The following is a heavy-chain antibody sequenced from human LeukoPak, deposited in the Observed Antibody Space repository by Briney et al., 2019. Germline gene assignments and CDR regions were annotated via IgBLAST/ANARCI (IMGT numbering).Heavy chain of an antibody. Sequence: SETLSPTCTVSGGSISSSGYSWGWIRQPPGKGLEWIGSIHYSGIAHYNPSLKSRVTISIDTSKIQFSLRLSSVTAADTAVYYCAGQHSTSWYHRVDYWGQGTLVTVSS. CDR1: GGSISSSGYS. CDR2: IHYSGIA. V-gene: IGHV4-39*01. CDR3: AGQHSTSWYHRVDY. D-gene: IGHD6-13*01. J-gene: IGHJ4*02.